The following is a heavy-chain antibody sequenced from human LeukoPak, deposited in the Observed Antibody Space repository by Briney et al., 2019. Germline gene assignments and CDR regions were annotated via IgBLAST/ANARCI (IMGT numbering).Heavy chain of an antibody. CDR3: ARVAHDY. J-gene: IGHJ4*02. CDR2: ISSSGSTI. V-gene: IGHV3-48*03. CDR1: GFTFSSYE. Sequence: QPGGSLRLSCAASGFTFSSYEMNWVRQAPGKGLEWVSYISSSGSTIYYADSVKGPFSISRHNAINSLYLKMNSLRAEDTAVYYCARVAHDYWGQGTLVTVSS.